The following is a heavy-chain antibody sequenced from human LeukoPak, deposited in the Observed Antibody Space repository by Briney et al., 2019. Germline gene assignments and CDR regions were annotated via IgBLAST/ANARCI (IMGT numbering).Heavy chain of an antibody. Sequence: GGSLRLSSAASGITLSINYMRWGRQAPGKGLEWVSFISTDGSTYYADSVKGRFTISRDKSKNTLSLQMNSLRADDTAVYYCARDRRTSLWGQGTLVTVSS. CDR2: ISTDGST. J-gene: IGHJ4*02. CDR3: ARDRRTSL. V-gene: IGHV3-66*01. CDR1: GITLSINY.